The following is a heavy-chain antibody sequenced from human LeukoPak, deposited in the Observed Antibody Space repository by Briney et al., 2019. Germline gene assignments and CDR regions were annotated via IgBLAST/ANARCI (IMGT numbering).Heavy chain of an antibody. V-gene: IGHV1-69*02. Sequence: SVKVSCKASGGTFSRYTISWVRQAPGQGLEWMGRIIPILGIANYAQKFQGRVTITADKSTRTAYMELSSLRSEDTAVYYCARGGYCSSTSCLTYFDYWGQGTLVTVSS. J-gene: IGHJ4*02. D-gene: IGHD2-2*01. CDR3: ARGGYCSSTSCLTYFDY. CDR1: GGTFSRYT. CDR2: IIPILGIA.